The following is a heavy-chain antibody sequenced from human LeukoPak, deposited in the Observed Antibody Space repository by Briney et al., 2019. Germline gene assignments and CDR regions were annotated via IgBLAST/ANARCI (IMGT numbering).Heavy chain of an antibody. V-gene: IGHV4-34*01. CDR2: INHSGST. CDR3: ARWSSGYYNYSDY. D-gene: IGHD3-22*01. CDR1: GGSFSGYY. Sequence: SETLSLTCAVYGGSFSGYYWSWIRQPPGKGLEWIGEINHSGSTNYNPSLKSRVTISVDTSKNQFSLKLSSVTAADTAVYYCARWSSGYYNYSDYWGQGTLVTVSS. J-gene: IGHJ4*02.